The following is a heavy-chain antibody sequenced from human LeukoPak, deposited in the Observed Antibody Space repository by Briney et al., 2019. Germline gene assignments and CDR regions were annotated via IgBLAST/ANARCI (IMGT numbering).Heavy chain of an antibody. CDR2: INPNSGGT. D-gene: IGHD3-10*01. V-gene: IGHV1-2*02. CDR1: GYTFTGYY. Sequence: GASVKVSCKASGYTFTGYYMHWARQAPGQGLEWMGWINPNSGGTNYAQKFQGRVTMTRDTSISTAYMELSRLRSDDTAVYYCASPELLWFGEPHSNWFDPWGQGTLVTVSS. CDR3: ASPELLWFGEPHSNWFDP. J-gene: IGHJ5*02.